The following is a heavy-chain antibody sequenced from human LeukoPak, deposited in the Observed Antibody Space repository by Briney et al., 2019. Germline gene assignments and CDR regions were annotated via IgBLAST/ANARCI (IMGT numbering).Heavy chain of an antibody. CDR1: GGSISSSGSY. CDR2: VYYSGNT. CDR3: ARVMAARREDLNWFDP. D-gene: IGHD6-6*01. V-gene: IGHV4-39*07. J-gene: IGHJ5*02. Sequence: PSETLSLTCTVSGGSISSSGSYWGWIRQPPGKGLEWIGSVYYSGNTYNPSLKSRVTISVDTSKNQFSLNLTSVNAADTAIYYCARVMAARREDLNWFDPWGQGTLVTVSS.